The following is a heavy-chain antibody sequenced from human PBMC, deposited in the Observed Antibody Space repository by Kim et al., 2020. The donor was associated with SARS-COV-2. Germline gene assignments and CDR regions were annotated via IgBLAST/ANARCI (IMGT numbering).Heavy chain of an antibody. Sequence: LKSRVTISVDTSKNQFSLKLSSVTAADTAVYYCARGRGDYYDSSGYGLGYWGQGTLVTVSS. J-gene: IGHJ4*02. D-gene: IGHD3-22*01. V-gene: IGHV4-34*01. CDR3: ARGRGDYYDSSGYGLGY.